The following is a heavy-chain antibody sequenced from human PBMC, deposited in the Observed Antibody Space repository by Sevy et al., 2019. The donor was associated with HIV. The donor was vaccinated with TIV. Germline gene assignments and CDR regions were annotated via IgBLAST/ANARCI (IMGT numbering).Heavy chain of an antibody. D-gene: IGHD3-22*01. CDR1: GYSLTKLA. CDR2: FDPEDGDPEDGET. CDR3: ATTRDCYDSSGYPFDD. V-gene: IGHV1-24*01. Sequence: ASVKVSCKVSGYSLTKLAIHWVRQAPGKGPEWLGTFDPEDGDPEDGETIYAQKFQDRVIMTEDTSTDTAFMELSSLTSEDTAVYYCATTRDCYDSSGYPFDDWGQGTLVTVSS. J-gene: IGHJ4*02.